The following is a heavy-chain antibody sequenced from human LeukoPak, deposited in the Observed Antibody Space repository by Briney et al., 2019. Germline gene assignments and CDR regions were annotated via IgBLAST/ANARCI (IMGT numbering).Heavy chain of an antibody. Sequence: GASVKVSCKASGYTFTSYGISWVRQAPGQGLEWMGWISAYNGNTNYAQKLQGRVTMTTGTSTSTAYMELRSLRSDDTAVYYCARDLGAIVATMYYFDYWGQGTLVTVSS. D-gene: IGHD5-12*01. CDR1: GYTFTSYG. CDR2: ISAYNGNT. J-gene: IGHJ4*02. CDR3: ARDLGAIVATMYYFDY. V-gene: IGHV1-18*01.